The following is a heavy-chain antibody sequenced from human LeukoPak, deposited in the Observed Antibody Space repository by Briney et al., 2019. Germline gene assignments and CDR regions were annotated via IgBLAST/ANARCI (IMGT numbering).Heavy chain of an antibody. CDR3: ARSSHHHENFEEDV. CDR2: INPNSGDT. V-gene: IGHV1-2*02. J-gene: IGHJ6*02. D-gene: IGHD3-9*01. Sequence: ASVKVSCKASGYTFTGHYMHWVRQAPGQGLEWMGWINPNSGDTNYAHKFQGRVTVTRDTSISTAYMELKRLISDDTAVYYCARSSHHHENFEEDVWGQGTTVTVSS. CDR1: GYTFTGHY.